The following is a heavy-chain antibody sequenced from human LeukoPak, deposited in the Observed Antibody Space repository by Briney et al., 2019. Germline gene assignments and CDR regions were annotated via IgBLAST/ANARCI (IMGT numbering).Heavy chain of an antibody. CDR1: SLTNGYH. Sequence: SETLSLTCTASSLTNGYHWGWIRQSPGKGPEWIGSVYRSGTTYYNPSLTTRVDISIDTSKKQFSLKLSSVTAADTAVYYCARDKSLFYVDSSGYYQARDFDYWGQGILVTVSP. CDR3: ARDKSLFYVDSSGYYQARDFDY. D-gene: IGHD3-22*01. V-gene: IGHV4-38-2*02. J-gene: IGHJ4*02. CDR2: VYRSGTT.